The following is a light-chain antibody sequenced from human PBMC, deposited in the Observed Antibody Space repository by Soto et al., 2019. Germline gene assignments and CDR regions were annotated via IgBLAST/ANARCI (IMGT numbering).Light chain of an antibody. CDR3: QSYDSSLSGYV. CDR2: GNS. CDR1: SSDVGGYNY. J-gene: IGLJ1*01. Sequence: ALTQPASVSGSPGQSITISCTGTSSDVGGYNYVSWYQQHPGKAPKLPIYGNSNRPSGVPDRFSGSKSGTSASLAITGLQAEDEADYYCQSYDSSLSGYVFGTGTKVTVL. V-gene: IGLV2-14*01.